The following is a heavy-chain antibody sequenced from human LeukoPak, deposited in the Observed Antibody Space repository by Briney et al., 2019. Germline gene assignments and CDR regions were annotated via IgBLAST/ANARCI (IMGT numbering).Heavy chain of an antibody. CDR3: ARDVGVSGYDWYYFDY. CDR2: ISSSSSYI. J-gene: IGHJ4*02. CDR1: GFTFSSYS. V-gene: IGHV3-21*01. D-gene: IGHD5-12*01. Sequence: PGGSLRLSCAASGFTFSSYSMNWVRQAPGKGLEWVSSISSSSSYIYYADSVKGRFTISRDNAKNSLYLQMNSLRAEDTAVYYCARDVGVSGYDWYYFDYWGQGTLVTVSS.